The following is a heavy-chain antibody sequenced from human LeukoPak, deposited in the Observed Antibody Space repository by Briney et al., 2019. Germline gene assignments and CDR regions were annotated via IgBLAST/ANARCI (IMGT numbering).Heavy chain of an antibody. D-gene: IGHD2-8*01. CDR2: IIPLFGTT. J-gene: IGHJ5*01. V-gene: IGHV1-69*05. CDR1: GGTFTSYG. Sequence: ASVKVSCKASGGTFTSYGLVWVRQAPGDGLEWMGNIIPLFGTTNYVQKFQGRVTFTTDETAGTVFMELSNLNSDDTAIYYCAREGNGGSDSWGQGTLVTVSS. CDR3: AREGNGGSDS.